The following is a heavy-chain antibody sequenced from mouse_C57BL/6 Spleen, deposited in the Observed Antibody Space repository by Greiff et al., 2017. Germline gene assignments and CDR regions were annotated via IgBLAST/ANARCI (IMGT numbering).Heavy chain of an antibody. D-gene: IGHD2-4*01. J-gene: IGHJ4*01. CDR3: ARGIYYDYDGDYAMDY. CDR1: GYTFTDYY. Sequence: EVMLVESGPVLVKPGASVKMSCKASGYTFTDYYMNWVKQSHGKSLEWIGVINPYNGGTSYNQKFKGKATLTVDKSSSTAYMELNSLTSEDSAVYYCARGIYYDYDGDYAMDYWGQGTSVTVSS. V-gene: IGHV1-19*01. CDR2: INPYNGGT.